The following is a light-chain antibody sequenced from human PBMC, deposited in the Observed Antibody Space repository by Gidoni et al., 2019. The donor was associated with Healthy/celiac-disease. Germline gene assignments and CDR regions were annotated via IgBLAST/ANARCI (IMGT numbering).Light chain of an antibody. CDR2: AAS. CDR3: QQSYSTPPT. CDR1: QSISSY. J-gene: IGKJ1*01. Sequence: IQMTQSPSSLSASVGDRVTLTCRASQSISSYLNWYQQKPGKAPKLLIYAASSLQSGVPARFSGSGSGTDFTLTISSLQPEDFATYYCQQSYSTPPTFXXXTKVEIK. V-gene: IGKV1-39*01.